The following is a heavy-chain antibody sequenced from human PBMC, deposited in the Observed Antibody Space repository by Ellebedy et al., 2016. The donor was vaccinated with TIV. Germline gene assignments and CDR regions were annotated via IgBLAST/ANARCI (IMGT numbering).Heavy chain of an antibody. D-gene: IGHD1-14*01. CDR2: INHSGST. Sequence: SETLSLXXAVYSGSFSGYYWSWIRQPPGKGLEWIGEINHSGSTNYNPSLKNRVTLSVDASKTQLSLNLSSVTAADTAVYFCARLRQSRDRSHWYFDLWGRGTLVTVSS. CDR1: SGSFSGYY. V-gene: IGHV4-34*01. CDR3: ARLRQSRDRSHWYFDL. J-gene: IGHJ2*01.